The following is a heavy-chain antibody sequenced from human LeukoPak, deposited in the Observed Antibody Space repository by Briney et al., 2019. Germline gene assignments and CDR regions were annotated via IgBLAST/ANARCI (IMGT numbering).Heavy chain of an antibody. V-gene: IGHV3-15*05. CDR3: TTVTLRPVGL. CDR2: IKSKTDGGTI. Sequence: PGGSLRLSCAASGFSFTNAWMSWVRQAPGKGLEWVGRIKSKTDGGTIDYAAPVKGRFTISRDDSKNTLFSQMNSLKIEDTAVYYCTTVTLRPVGLWGQGTLVTVSS. D-gene: IGHD3-10*01. J-gene: IGHJ4*02. CDR1: GFSFTNAW.